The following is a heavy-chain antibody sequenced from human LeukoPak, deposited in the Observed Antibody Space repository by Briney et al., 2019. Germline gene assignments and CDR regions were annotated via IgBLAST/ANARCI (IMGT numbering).Heavy chain of an antibody. Sequence: SETLSPTCTVSGGSISSYYWSWIRQPPGKGLEWIGYIYYSGSTNYNPSLKSRVTISVDTSKNQFSLKLSSVTAADTAVYYCARGSERWLQSGNDYWGQGTLVTVSS. D-gene: IGHD5-24*01. V-gene: IGHV4-59*01. J-gene: IGHJ4*02. CDR1: GGSISSYY. CDR3: ARGSERWLQSGNDY. CDR2: IYYSGST.